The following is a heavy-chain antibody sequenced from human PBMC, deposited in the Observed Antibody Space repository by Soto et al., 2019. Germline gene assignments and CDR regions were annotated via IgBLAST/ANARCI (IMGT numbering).Heavy chain of an antibody. D-gene: IGHD6-13*01. V-gene: IGHV2-5*02. Sequence: QITLKETGPPLVKPTQHLPLTCTFSGFSLSTSGVGVGWFRQPPGKALEWLALIYWDEDKCYSPSLKSKLTIAKSTSKIHLLLTMTNIDHVDTATYDCAHRRYSSSSGYFDFWGQGTLVTVSS. J-gene: IGHJ4*02. CDR1: GFSLSTSGVG. CDR2: IYWDEDK. CDR3: AHRRYSSSSGYFDF.